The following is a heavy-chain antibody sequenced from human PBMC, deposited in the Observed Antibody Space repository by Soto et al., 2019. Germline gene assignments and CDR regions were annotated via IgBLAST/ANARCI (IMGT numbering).Heavy chain of an antibody. CDR3: AREETRWPLAFGLDV. J-gene: IGHJ6*02. V-gene: IGHV3-7*01. CDR1: GFTFSSYW. D-gene: IGHD2-15*01. Sequence: PGGSLRLSCAASGFTFSSYWMSWVRQAPGKGLEWVANIKQDGSEKYYVDSVKGRFTISRDNANNSVSLQMNSLRAEDTAVYYCAREETRWPLAFGLDVWGQGTTVTVSS. CDR2: IKQDGSEK.